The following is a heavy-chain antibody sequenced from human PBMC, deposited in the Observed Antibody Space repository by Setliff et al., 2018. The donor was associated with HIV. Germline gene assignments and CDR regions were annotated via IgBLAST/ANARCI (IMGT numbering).Heavy chain of an antibody. J-gene: IGHJ6*03. CDR3: RGVGSKYYSNYTDV. D-gene: IGHD1-26*01. V-gene: IGHV3-15*01. CDR1: GLTFSEAW. Sequence: LLSAGGSLRLSCVASGLTFSEAWMSWVRQAPGKGLEWIGRIKSKHDGGTIDYAVPVKGRFTISKDDSKDTLYLQMNNLKIEDSAVYYCRGVGSKYYSNYTDVWGTGTTVTVSS. CDR2: IKSKHDGGTI.